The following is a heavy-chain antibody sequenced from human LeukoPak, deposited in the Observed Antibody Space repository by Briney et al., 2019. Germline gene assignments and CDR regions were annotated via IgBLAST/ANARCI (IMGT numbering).Heavy chain of an antibody. J-gene: IGHJ2*01. D-gene: IGHD6-19*01. Sequence: SETLSLTCTVSGGSISSGDYYWSWIRQPPGKGLEWIGYIYYSGSTYYNPSLKSRVTISVDTSKNQFSLKLSSVTAADTAVYYCAGEVYSSGWYLGGYFDLWGRGTLVTVSS. CDR3: AGEVYSSGWYLGGYFDL. CDR1: GGSISSGDYY. V-gene: IGHV4-30-4*01. CDR2: IYYSGST.